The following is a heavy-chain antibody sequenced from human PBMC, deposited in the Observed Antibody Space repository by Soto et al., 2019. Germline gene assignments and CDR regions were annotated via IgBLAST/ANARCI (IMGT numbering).Heavy chain of an antibody. J-gene: IGHJ6*03. CDR1: GFTFSSYA. D-gene: IGHD4-17*01. CDR2: ISGRGGST. CDR3: AKDLTGDYVYYYYYMDV. V-gene: IGHV3-23*01. Sequence: GGSLRLSCAASGFTFSSYAMSWVRQAPGKGLEWVSGISGRGGSTYYADSVKGRFTISRDNSKKTLYLEMNSLRAEDTAVYYCAKDLTGDYVYYYYYMDVWGKGTTVTVSS.